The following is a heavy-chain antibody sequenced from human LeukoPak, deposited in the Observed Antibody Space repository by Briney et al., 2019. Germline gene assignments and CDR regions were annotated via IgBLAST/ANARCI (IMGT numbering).Heavy chain of an antibody. CDR3: ASTVTTTSGNAFDI. J-gene: IGHJ3*02. D-gene: IGHD4-17*01. V-gene: IGHV1-18*01. Sequence: ASVKLSCNASGYTFTSYGTSWVRQAPGQGLEWMGWISAYNGNTNYEKKLQGRVTMTTDTSTSTAYMELRSLRSDDTAVYYCASTVTTTSGNAFDIWGQGAMVTVSS. CDR2: ISAYNGNT. CDR1: GYTFTSYG.